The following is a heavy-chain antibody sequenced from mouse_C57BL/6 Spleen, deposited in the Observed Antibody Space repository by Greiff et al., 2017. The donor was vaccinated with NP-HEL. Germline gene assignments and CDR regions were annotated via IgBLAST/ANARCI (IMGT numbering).Heavy chain of an antibody. D-gene: IGHD1-1*01. Sequence: VQLQQSGPGLVQPSQSLSIPCTVSGFSLTSYGVHWVRQSPGKGLEWLGVIWSGGSTDYNAAFISRLSISKDNSKSQVFFKMNSLQADDTAIYYCARNGGYYYGSSWYFDVWGTGTTVTVSS. CDR1: GFSLTSYG. J-gene: IGHJ1*03. CDR2: IWSGGST. V-gene: IGHV2-2*01. CDR3: ARNGGYYYGSSWYFDV.